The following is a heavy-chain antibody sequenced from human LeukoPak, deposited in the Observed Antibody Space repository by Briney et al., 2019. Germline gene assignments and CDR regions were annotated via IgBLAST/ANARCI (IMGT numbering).Heavy chain of an antibody. V-gene: IGHV3-11*01. D-gene: IGHD3-22*01. Sequence: GGSLRLSCAASGFTFSDYYMSWIRQAPGKGLEWVSYISSSGSTIYYADSVKGRFTISRDNAKNSLYLQTNSLRAEDTAVYYCARDGGAYYYDSSGYYYKESYYYYGMDVWGQGTTVTVSS. CDR3: ARDGGAYYYDSSGYYYKESYYYYGMDV. CDR1: GFTFSDYY. CDR2: ISSSGSTI. J-gene: IGHJ6*02.